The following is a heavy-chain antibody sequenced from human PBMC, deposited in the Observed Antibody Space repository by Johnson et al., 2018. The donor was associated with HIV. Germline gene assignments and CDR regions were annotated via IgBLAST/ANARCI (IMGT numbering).Heavy chain of an antibody. CDR3: ATNRGGAFDI. CDR1: GLTSSNAW. D-gene: IGHD2/OR15-2a*01. V-gene: IGHV3-15*01. J-gene: IGHJ3*02. Sequence: VQLVESGGGLVKPGGSLRLSCAASGLTSSNAWMSWARQAPGMGLAWVGRINSKTAGGTTYYADLVKGRFTISRGNSKSTLYLQMNSLGAEDTAVYYCATNRGGAFDIWGQGTMVTVSS. CDR2: INSKTAGGTT.